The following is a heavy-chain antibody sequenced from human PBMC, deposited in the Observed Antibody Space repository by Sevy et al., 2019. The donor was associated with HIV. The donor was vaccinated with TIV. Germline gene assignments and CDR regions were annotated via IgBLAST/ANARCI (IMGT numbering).Heavy chain of an antibody. V-gene: IGHV3-53*01. CDR2: IYIGGTT. D-gene: IGHD4-17*01. J-gene: IGHJ4*02. CDR1: GFTVSSNF. CDR3: ARGKHVSDYYGSFDY. Sequence: GGSLRLSCAASGFTVSSNFMSWVRQAPGKGLEWVSVIYIGGTTYYADAVTGRFTISRDNSKNTVYLQMNSLRAEDTAVYYCARGKHVSDYYGSFDYWGQGTLVTVSS.